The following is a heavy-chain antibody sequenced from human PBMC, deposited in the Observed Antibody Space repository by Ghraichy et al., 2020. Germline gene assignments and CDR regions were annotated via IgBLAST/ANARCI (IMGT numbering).Heavy chain of an antibody. D-gene: IGHD2-15*01. Sequence: ASVKVSCKASGYTFTSYDINWVRQATGQGLEWMGWMNPNSGNTGYAQKFQGRVTMTRNTSISTAYMELSSLRSEDTAVYYCARVFPGPSYCSGGSCYPHYYYGMDVWGQGTTVTVSS. CDR1: GYTFTSYD. V-gene: IGHV1-8*01. CDR3: ARVFPGPSYCSGGSCYPHYYYGMDV. J-gene: IGHJ6*02. CDR2: MNPNSGNT.